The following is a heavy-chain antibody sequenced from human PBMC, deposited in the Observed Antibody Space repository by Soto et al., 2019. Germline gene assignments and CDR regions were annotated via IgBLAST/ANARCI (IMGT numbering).Heavy chain of an antibody. V-gene: IGHV3-33*01. CDR2: ILNDGSNR. J-gene: IGHJ6*02. CDR1: EFTFSNYG. D-gene: IGHD3-10*01. CDR3: ARDDEYSGNGMDV. Sequence: QVQLVESGGGVVQPGRSLRLSCAASEFTFSNYGMHWVRQAPGKGLEWVAVILNDGSNRYHADSVKDRFTISRDNSKNTLYLTMRSLRADDTAVYYCARDDEYSGNGMDVWGQGTTVTVS.